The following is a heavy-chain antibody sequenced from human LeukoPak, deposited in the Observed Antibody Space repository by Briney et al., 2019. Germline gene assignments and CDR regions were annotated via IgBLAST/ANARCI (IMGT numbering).Heavy chain of an antibody. V-gene: IGHV1-24*01. CDR1: GYTLTELS. CDR3: ATRRFLEWLDWFDP. J-gene: IGHJ5*02. Sequence: ASVKVSCKVSGYTLTELSMHWVRQAPGKGLEWMGGFDPEDGETIYAQKFQGRVTMTEDTSTDTAYMELSSLRSEDTAVYYCATRRFLEWLDWFDPWGQGTLVTVSS. CDR2: FDPEDGET. D-gene: IGHD3-3*01.